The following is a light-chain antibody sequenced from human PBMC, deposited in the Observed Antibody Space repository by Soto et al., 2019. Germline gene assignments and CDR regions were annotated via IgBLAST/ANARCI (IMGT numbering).Light chain of an antibody. CDR1: SGDVGAYNS. Sequence: QSALTQPASVSGSPGQSITISCTGTSGDVGAYNSVSWFQQHPGQAPKLMIFDVSSRPSGVSNRFSGSKSGNTASLTISGLQAEDEADYYCCSYTSGSTLDVFGTGTKLTVL. V-gene: IGLV2-14*03. J-gene: IGLJ1*01. CDR3: CSYTSGSTLDV. CDR2: DVS.